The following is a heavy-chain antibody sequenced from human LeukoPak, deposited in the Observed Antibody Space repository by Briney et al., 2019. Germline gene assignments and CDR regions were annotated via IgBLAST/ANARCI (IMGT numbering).Heavy chain of an antibody. V-gene: IGHV5-51*01. D-gene: IGHD6-6*01. CDR1: GYSFTSYW. CDR2: IYPGDSDS. Sequence: GESLKISCKGSGYSFTSYWIGWVRQMPGKGLEWMGIIYPGDSDSRYSPSFQGQVTISADKSISTAYLQWSSLKASDTAMYYCARGGLYSSSRRWFDPWGQGTLVTVSS. J-gene: IGHJ5*02. CDR3: ARGGLYSSSRRWFDP.